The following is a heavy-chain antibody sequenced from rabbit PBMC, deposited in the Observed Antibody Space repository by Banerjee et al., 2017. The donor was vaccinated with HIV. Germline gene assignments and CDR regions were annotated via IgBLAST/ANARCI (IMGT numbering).Heavy chain of an antibody. Sequence: QEQLEESGGDLVKPGASLTLTCTASGFSFSSGYWMCWVRQAPGKGLEWIGCIGIGDGSTHYASWAKGRFTISKTSSTTVTLQMTSLTAADTATYFCARADGGSMYYFTLWGQGTLVTVS. CDR3: ARADGGSMYYFTL. CDR2: IGIGDGST. J-gene: IGHJ4*01. D-gene: IGHD4-2*01. V-gene: IGHV1S45*01. CDR1: GFSFSSGYW.